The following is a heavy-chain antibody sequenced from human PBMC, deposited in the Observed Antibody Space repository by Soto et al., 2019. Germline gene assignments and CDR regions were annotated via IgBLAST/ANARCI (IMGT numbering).Heavy chain of an antibody. CDR1: GFSLSTSGVG. J-gene: IGHJ4*02. V-gene: IGHV2-5*02. Sequence: QITLKESGPTLVKPTQTLTLTCSFSGFSLSTSGVGVGWIRQPPEKALELLAIIFWDDDKRYSPSLKCTLTITKDTSKHQVVLTLPNLNPVDTATYYCPRILPGTGGHFDYWGQEALVTVSS. CDR3: PRILPGTGGHFDY. D-gene: IGHD2-8*02. CDR2: IFWDDDK.